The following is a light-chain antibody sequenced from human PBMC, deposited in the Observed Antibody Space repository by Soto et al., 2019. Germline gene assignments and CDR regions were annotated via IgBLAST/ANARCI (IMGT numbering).Light chain of an antibody. J-gene: IGLJ1*01. CDR3: SSFTDGNNLV. CDR1: SSNIGAGYD. Sequence: QSVLTQPPSVSGAPGQRVTISCTGTSSNIGAGYDVHWYQHLPGTAPKLLIYGNTIRPSGVPDRFSGSKSGTSASLAITGLQAEDEADYYCSSFTDGNNLVFGTGTKVTVL. CDR2: GNT. V-gene: IGLV1-40*01.